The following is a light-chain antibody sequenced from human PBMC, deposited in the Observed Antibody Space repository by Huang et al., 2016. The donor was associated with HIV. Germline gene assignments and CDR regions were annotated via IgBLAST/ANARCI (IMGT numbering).Light chain of an antibody. CDR3: QQYYSSPIT. Sequence: DIVMTQSPDSLAVSLGERATINCKSSQSLLYSSSNKNYLAWYQQRPGQPPKLLIYWASTRDSGVPDRFSGSGSGTDFTLTISSLQAEDAAVYYCQQYYSSPITFGQGTRLEIK. J-gene: IGKJ5*01. CDR2: WAS. CDR1: QSLLYSSSNKNY. V-gene: IGKV4-1*01.